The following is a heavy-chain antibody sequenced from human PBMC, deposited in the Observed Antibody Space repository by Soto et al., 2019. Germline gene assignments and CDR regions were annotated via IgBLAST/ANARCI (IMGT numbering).Heavy chain of an antibody. V-gene: IGHV1-69*01. CDR2: IIPIFGTA. J-gene: IGHJ6*02. CDR1: GGTFSSYA. Sequence: QVQLVQSGAEVKKPGSSEKVSCKASGGTFSSYAISWVRQAPGQGLEWMGGIIPIFGTANYAQKFQCRVTITADEATSTAYMELSSLRSDETAVYYCARFVADYYDSSGYFPNYYDYGMDVWGQGTTVTVSS. D-gene: IGHD3-22*01. CDR3: ARFVADYYDSSGYFPNYYDYGMDV.